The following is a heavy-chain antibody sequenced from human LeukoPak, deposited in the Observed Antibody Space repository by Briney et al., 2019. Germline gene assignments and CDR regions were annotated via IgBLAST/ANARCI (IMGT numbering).Heavy chain of an antibody. Sequence: SETLSLTCTVSGGSVSLYYWSWIRQPAGKGLEWIGRIYTSGSSNYIPSLQSRVIMSLDTSKNQFSLELSSVTAADTAVYYCARISDYYGDYLFDSWGQGTLVTVSS. V-gene: IGHV4-4*07. CDR1: GGSVSLYY. CDR3: ARISDYYGDYLFDS. J-gene: IGHJ4*02. D-gene: IGHD4-17*01. CDR2: IYTSGSS.